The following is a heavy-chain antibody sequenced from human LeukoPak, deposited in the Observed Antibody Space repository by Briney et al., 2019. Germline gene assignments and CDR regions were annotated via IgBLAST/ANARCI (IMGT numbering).Heavy chain of an antibody. V-gene: IGHV3-23*01. CDR1: GLTFRDYA. J-gene: IGHJ3*01. Sequence: GGSLRLSCAASGLTFRDYALIWVCEAPGKGLEWISAIGGSGNTYYADSVKGRFTIFIYNSKNTVYLQMNSLRAEDTALYYCGKDPNGDYVGAFDFWAQGTMVTVSS. D-gene: IGHD4-17*01. CDR3: GKDPNGDYVGAFDF. CDR2: IGGSGNT.